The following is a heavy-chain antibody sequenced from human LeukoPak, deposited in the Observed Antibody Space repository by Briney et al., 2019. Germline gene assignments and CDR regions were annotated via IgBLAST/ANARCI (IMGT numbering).Heavy chain of an antibody. V-gene: IGHV3-43*01. D-gene: IGHD3-10*01. CDR1: GFTFDDYA. Sequence: GGSLRLSCAASGFTFDDYAMHWVRQPPGKGLEWVSLISWDGGITYYADFVKGRFTISRDNSKNSLYLQMNSLKTEDTALYYCAKDISSGSYYNSPPGYWGQGTLVTVSS. J-gene: IGHJ4*02. CDR2: ISWDGGIT. CDR3: AKDISSGSYYNSPPGY.